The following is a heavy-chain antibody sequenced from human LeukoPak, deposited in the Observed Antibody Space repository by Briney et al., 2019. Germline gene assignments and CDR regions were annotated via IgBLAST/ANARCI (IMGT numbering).Heavy chain of an antibody. J-gene: IGHJ6*02. CDR3: ARSAPRGSMDV. D-gene: IGHD3-10*01. CDR2: IYYSGST. CDR1: GGSISSSSYY. V-gene: IGHV4-39*01. Sequence: SETLSLTCTVSGGSISSSSYYWGWIRQPPGKGLEWIGSIYYSGSTYYNPSLKSRVTISVDTSKNQFSLKLSSVTAADTAVYYCARSAPRGSMDVWGQGTTVTVSS.